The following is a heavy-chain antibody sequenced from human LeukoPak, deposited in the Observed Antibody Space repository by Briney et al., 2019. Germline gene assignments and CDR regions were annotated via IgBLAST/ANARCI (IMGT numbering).Heavy chain of an antibody. CDR1: GFTLSSYG. CDR3: AKDLPGGP. Sequence: GGSLRLSCAASGFTLSSYGMHWVRQAPGKGLEWVAVISYDGSNKYYADSVKGRFTISRDNSKNTLYLQMNSLRAEDTAVYYCAKDLPGGPWGQGTLVTVSS. J-gene: IGHJ5*02. V-gene: IGHV3-30*18. CDR2: ISYDGSNK.